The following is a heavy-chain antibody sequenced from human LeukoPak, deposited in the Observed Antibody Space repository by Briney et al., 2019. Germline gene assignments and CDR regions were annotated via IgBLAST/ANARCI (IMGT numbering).Heavy chain of an antibody. V-gene: IGHV1-69*04. CDR3: TYRGNYDILTGYYGVFDY. CDR1: GGTFSSYA. D-gene: IGHD3-9*01. J-gene: IGHJ4*02. Sequence: VKVSCKASGGTFSSYATSWVRQAPGQGLEWMGRIIPILGIANYAQKFQGRVTITADKSTSTAYMELSSLRSEDTAVYYCTYRGNYDILTGYYGVFDYWGQGTLVTVSS. CDR2: IIPILGIA.